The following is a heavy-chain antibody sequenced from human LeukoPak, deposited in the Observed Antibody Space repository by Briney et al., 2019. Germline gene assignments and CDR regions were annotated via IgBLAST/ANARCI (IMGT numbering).Heavy chain of an antibody. CDR3: ATDIMDRGIPTLRFDP. CDR2: ISYDGSNK. J-gene: IGHJ5*02. CDR1: GFXFSSYA. D-gene: IGHD3-10*01. Sequence: GRSLRLSCAASGFXFSSYAMHWVRQPPGKGLEWVAVISYDGSNKYYVDSVKGRITISRDNSKNTLYLQMNSLRPEDTAVYFCATDIMDRGIPTLRFDPWGQGTLVTVSS. V-gene: IGHV3-30-3*01.